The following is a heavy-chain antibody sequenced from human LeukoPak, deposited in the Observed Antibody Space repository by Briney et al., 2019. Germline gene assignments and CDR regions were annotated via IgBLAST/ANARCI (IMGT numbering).Heavy chain of an antibody. CDR1: GYTCTSYW. J-gene: IGHJ6*02. V-gene: IGHV5-51*01. CDR2: IYPGDYDT. Sequence: GASLQISCEGAGYTCTSYWIGWGRELPGEGEEGMGIIYPGDYDTRYIPSFQGQVPISADKSLITAYLQWSSLKASDTAMYYCARQYYYGSAPLLGYYYGMDVWGQGTTVTVSS. D-gene: IGHD3-10*01. CDR3: ARQYYYGSAPLLGYYYGMDV.